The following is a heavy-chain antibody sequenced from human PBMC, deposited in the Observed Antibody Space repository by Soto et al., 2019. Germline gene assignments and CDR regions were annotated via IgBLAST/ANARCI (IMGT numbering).Heavy chain of an antibody. J-gene: IGHJ6*02. CDR2: ISSSSSYT. V-gene: IGHV3-11*06. CDR1: GFTFSDYY. CDR3: ARDTDPSGQPSRDQTYYYYGMDV. D-gene: IGHD3-10*01. Sequence: QVQLVESGGGLVKPGGSLRLSCAASGFTFSDYYMSWIRQAPGKGLEWVSYISSSSSYTNYADSVKGRFTISRDNAKNSLYLQMNSLRAEDTAVYYCARDTDPSGQPSRDQTYYYYGMDVWGQGTTVTVSS.